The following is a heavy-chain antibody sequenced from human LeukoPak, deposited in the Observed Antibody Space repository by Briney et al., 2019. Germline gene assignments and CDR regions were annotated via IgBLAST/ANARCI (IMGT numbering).Heavy chain of an antibody. J-gene: IGHJ4*02. CDR3: ARDRVVITGDYFDY. CDR2: ISSSGSTI. Sequence: GGSLRLSCAASGFTFSDYYMSWIRQAPGKGLEWVSYISSSGSTIYYADSVKGRFTISRDNAKNSLYLQMNSQRAEDTAVYYCARDRVVITGDYFDYWGQGTLVTVSS. V-gene: IGHV3-11*01. D-gene: IGHD3-22*01. CDR1: GFTFSDYY.